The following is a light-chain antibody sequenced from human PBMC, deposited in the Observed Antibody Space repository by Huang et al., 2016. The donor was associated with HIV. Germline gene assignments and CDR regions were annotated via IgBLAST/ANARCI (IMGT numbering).Light chain of an antibody. CDR1: QKVNSSS. CDR2: DAS. CDR3: QQYDTSSIT. V-gene: IGKV3-20*01. J-gene: IGKJ5*01. Sequence: VLTQSPGILSLSPGERATLSCRASQKVNSSSLAWYQQKFGQAPRILIFDASIRATGTPDRFSGSGSGTDFTLSISRLEPEDFAVYYCQQYDTSSITFGQGTRLDIK.